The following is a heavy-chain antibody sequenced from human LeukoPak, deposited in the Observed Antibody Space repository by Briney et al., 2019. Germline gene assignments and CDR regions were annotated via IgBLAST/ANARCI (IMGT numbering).Heavy chain of an antibody. Sequence: PGGSLRLSCAVSGFTVSSYYMSWVRQAPGKGLEWVSVIYSGGSTHYADSVKGRFTISRHNSKNTLYLRMNSLRAEDTAVYYCARDTYDILTGYYKWAFDIWGQGTMVTVSS. J-gene: IGHJ3*02. CDR3: ARDTYDILTGYYKWAFDI. CDR1: GFTVSSYY. V-gene: IGHV3-53*04. D-gene: IGHD3-9*01. CDR2: IYSGGST.